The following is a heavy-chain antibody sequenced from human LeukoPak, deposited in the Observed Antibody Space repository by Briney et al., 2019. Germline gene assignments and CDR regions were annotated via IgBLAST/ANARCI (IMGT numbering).Heavy chain of an antibody. J-gene: IGHJ4*02. Sequence: SETLSLTCTVTGGSISGYYGAWIRQPPGKGLEWIGYIYYSGSTNYNPSLKSRVTISVDTSKNQFSLKLSSVTAADTAVYYCARSGVWPRVLFDYWGQGTLVTVSS. D-gene: IGHD3-10*01. CDR3: ARSGVWPRVLFDY. CDR1: GGSISGYY. V-gene: IGHV4-59*01. CDR2: IYYSGST.